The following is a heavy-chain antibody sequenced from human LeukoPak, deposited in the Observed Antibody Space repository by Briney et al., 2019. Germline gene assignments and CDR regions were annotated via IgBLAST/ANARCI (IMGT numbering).Heavy chain of an antibody. Sequence: SQTLSLTCTVSGGSISSGGYYWSWIRQHPGKGLEWIGCIYYSGTTYYHPSLTSRVAISVDTSKNQFSLKLSSVTAGDTAVYYCARSGTVTTWNYWGQGTLVTVSS. CDR3: ARSGTVTTWNY. CDR2: IYYSGTT. D-gene: IGHD4-17*01. V-gene: IGHV4-31*03. CDR1: GGSISSGGYY. J-gene: IGHJ4*02.